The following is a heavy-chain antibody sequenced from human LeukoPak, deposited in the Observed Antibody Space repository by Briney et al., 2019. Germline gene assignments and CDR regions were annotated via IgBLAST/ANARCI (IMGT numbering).Heavy chain of an antibody. CDR1: GDSVSGYY. CDR2: TQHSGNA. J-gene: IGHJ3*02. D-gene: IGHD3-10*01. V-gene: IGHV4-59*02. CDR3: ARWEVRLNAFEM. Sequence: KSSETLSLTCIVSGDSVSGYYWNWIRQPPGKGPEWIGYTQHSGNALYNPSLKSRVTTSVDTSKNQFSLSLSSVTAADTAVYYCARWEVRLNAFEMWGQGTMVTVSS.